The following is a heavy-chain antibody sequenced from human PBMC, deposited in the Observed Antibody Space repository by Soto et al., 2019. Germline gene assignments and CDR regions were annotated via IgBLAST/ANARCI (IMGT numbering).Heavy chain of an antibody. D-gene: IGHD3-3*01. V-gene: IGHV4-59*08. J-gene: IGHJ6*03. Sequence: SETLSLTCTVSGGSISSYYWSWIRQPPGKGLEWIGYIYYSGSTNYNPSLKSRVTMLVDTSKNRSSLKLSSVTAADTAVYYCARQGLRFLEFYMDVWGKGTTVTVSS. CDR1: GGSISSYY. CDR2: IYYSGST. CDR3: ARQGLRFLEFYMDV.